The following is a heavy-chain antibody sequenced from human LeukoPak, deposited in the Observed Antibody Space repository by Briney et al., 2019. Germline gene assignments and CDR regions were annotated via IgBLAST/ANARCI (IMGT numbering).Heavy chain of an antibody. CDR1: GYTFTGYY. V-gene: IGHV1-2*02. CDR3: ARGPNYYDSSGYYGN. J-gene: IGHJ4*02. Sequence: GASVKVSCKASGYTFTGYYMHWVRQAPGQGLEWMGWINPNSGGTNYAQKFQGRVTMTRDTSISIAYMELSRLRSDDTAVYYCARGPNYYDSSGYYGNWGQGTLVTVSS. CDR2: INPNSGGT. D-gene: IGHD3-22*01.